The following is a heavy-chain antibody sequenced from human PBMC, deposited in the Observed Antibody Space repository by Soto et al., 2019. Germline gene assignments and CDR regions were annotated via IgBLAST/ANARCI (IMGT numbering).Heavy chain of an antibody. CDR3: AKDTYGDYSFDF. CDR1: GFTFSNAW. J-gene: IGHJ4*02. Sequence: GGSLRLSCAASGFTFSNAWMNWVRQAPGKGLEWVSSISGSGGSTYYADSVKGRFTISRDNSKSTLSLQMNSLRAEDTALYYCAKDTYGDYSFDFWGQGTQVTVSS. D-gene: IGHD4-17*01. CDR2: ISGSGGST. V-gene: IGHV3-23*01.